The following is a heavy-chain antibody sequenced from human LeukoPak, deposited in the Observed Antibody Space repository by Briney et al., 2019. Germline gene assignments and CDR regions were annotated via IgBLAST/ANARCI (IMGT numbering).Heavy chain of an antibody. Sequence: GGPLRLSCAASGFTFSSYGMHWVRQAPGKGLEWVAVISYDGSNKYYADSVKGRFTISRDNSKNTLYLQMNSLRAEDTAVYYCAKGVLFDYWGQGTLVTVSS. CDR1: GFTFSSYG. CDR2: ISYDGSNK. V-gene: IGHV3-30*18. J-gene: IGHJ4*02. CDR3: AKGVLFDY.